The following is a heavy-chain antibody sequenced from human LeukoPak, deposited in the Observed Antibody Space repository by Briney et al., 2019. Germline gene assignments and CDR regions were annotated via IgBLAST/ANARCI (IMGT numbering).Heavy chain of an antibody. CDR3: ATPAYCSSTSCYIDGMDV. V-gene: IGHV1-69*06. CDR1: GGTFSSYA. D-gene: IGHD2-2*02. Sequence: SVKVSCKASGGTFSSYAISWVRQAPGQGLEWMGGIIPIFGTAIYAQKFQGRVTMTEDTSTDTAYMELSSLRSEDTAVYYCATPAYCSSTSCYIDGMDVWGQGTTVTVSS. J-gene: IGHJ6*02. CDR2: IIPIFGTA.